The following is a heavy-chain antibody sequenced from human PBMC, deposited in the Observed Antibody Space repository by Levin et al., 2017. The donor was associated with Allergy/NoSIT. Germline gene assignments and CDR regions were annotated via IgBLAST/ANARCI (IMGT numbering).Heavy chain of an antibody. CDR1: GFSLSTSGVG. V-gene: IGHV2-5*02. CDR3: ARYDYGDYVNWFDP. Sequence: SGPTLVKPTQTLTLTCTFSGFSLSTSGVGVGWFRQPPGKALEWLALIFWDDDKRYSPSLKSRLIITKDTSKNQVVLTMTSMDPVDTATYYCARYDYGDYVNWFDPWGQGTLVTVSS. J-gene: IGHJ5*02. CDR2: IFWDDDK. D-gene: IGHD4-17*01.